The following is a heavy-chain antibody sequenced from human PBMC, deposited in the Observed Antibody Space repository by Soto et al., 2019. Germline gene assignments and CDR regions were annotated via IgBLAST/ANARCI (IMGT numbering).Heavy chain of an antibody. Sequence: EVQLVESGGGLVKPGGSLRLSCAASGFTFSSYTMTWVRQAPGKGLEWVSSISGTSSYIYYADSLKGRFTISSDNAKNALYLQMDSLRAADTAVYYCARVLVANSRISFHIWGQATMVTVSS. V-gene: IGHV3-21*01. CDR3: ARVLVANSRISFHI. CDR1: GFTFSSYT. CDR2: ISGTSSYI. D-gene: IGHD2-15*01. J-gene: IGHJ3*02.